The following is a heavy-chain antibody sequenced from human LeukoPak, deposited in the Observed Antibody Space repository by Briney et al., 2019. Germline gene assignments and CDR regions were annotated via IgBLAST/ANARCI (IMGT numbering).Heavy chain of an antibody. CDR1: GGSISSYY. Sequence: SETLSLTCTVSGGSISSYYWSWIRQPPGKGLEWIGYIYYSGSTNYNPSLKSRVTISVDTSKNQFSLKLTSMTAADTAVYYCAKDRGYDSETFSRNNWFGPWGQGALVIVSS. CDR3: AKDRGYDSETFSRNNWFGP. J-gene: IGHJ5*02. D-gene: IGHD3-10*01. V-gene: IGHV4-59*12. CDR2: IYYSGST.